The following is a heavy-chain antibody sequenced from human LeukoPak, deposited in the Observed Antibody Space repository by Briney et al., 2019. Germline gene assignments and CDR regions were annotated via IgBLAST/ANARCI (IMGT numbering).Heavy chain of an antibody. CDR2: IYHSGST. Sequence: SGTLSLTCAVSGGSISSSYWWTWVRQPPGKGLEWIGEIYHSGSTNYNASFKSRVNISVDKSKNQFSLKLSSVTTADTAVYYCARDDEYRGYDYWGQGTLVTVSS. D-gene: IGHD5-12*01. CDR1: GGSISSSYW. V-gene: IGHV4-4*02. CDR3: ARDDEYRGYDY. J-gene: IGHJ4*02.